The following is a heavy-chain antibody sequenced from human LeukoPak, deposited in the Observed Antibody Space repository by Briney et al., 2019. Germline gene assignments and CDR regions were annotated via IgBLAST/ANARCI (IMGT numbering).Heavy chain of an antibody. Sequence: QSGGSLRLSCAVSGFIFSNYAMNWVRQAPEKGLEWVSTIHGGGDVTYYADSVKGRFTVSRDNSENTLYLQMNSLRVEDTAVYYCAKIEYDFWSGSFDYWGQGTLVSVSS. CDR1: GFIFSNYA. CDR2: IHGGGDVT. CDR3: AKIEYDFWSGSFDY. J-gene: IGHJ4*02. V-gene: IGHV3-23*01. D-gene: IGHD3-3*01.